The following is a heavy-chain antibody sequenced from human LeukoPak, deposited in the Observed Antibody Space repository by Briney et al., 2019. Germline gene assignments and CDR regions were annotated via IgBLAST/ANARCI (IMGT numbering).Heavy chain of an antibody. V-gene: IGHV3-21*01. CDR2: ISSSSSYI. CDR1: GFTFSSYS. CDR3: ARVGVLRFLEWLDAFDI. J-gene: IGHJ3*02. D-gene: IGHD3-3*01. Sequence: GGSLRLSCAASGFTFSSYSMNWVRQAPGKGLEWVSSISSSSSYIYYADSVKGRFTISRDNAKNSLYLQMNSLRAEDTAVYYCARVGVLRFLEWLDAFDIWGQGTMVTVSS.